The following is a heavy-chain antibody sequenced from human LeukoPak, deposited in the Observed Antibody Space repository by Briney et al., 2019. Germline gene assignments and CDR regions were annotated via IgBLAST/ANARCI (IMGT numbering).Heavy chain of an antibody. CDR3: ARDSQGGADGFDI. J-gene: IGHJ3*02. Sequence: SETLSLTCSVSGDSISTFSWSWIRQPPGKGLEWIAYMYYTGSTNYNPSLESRVIVSVDTSKNQFSLKVNSVTAADTAVYFCARDSQGGADGFDIWGPGTMVTVSS. CDR1: GDSISTFS. V-gene: IGHV4-59*01. D-gene: IGHD1-26*01. CDR2: MYYTGST.